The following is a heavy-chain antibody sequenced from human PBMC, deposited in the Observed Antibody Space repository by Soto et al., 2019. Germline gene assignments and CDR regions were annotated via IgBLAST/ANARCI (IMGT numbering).Heavy chain of an antibody. D-gene: IGHD6-6*01. V-gene: IGHV1-2*04. CDR3: AGGRSEYSSLDPLPTDY. J-gene: IGHJ4*02. Sequence: ASVKVSCKASGYTFTGYYMHWVRQAPGQGLEWMGWINPNSGGTNYAQKFQGWVTMTRDTSISTAYMELSRLRSDDTAVYYCAGGRSEYSSLDPLPTDYWGQGTLVTAPQ. CDR1: GYTFTGYY. CDR2: INPNSGGT.